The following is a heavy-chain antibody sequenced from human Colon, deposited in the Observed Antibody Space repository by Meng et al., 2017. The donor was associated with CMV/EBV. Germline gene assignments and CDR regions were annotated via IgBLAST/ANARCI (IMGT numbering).Heavy chain of an antibody. V-gene: IGHV1-2*02. CDR2: INPNMGGP. D-gene: IGHD5-24*01. J-gene: IGHJ4*02. CDR1: GYTFTGYK. Sequence: VSGKASGYTFTGYKIHWVRQAPGQGLEWMGWINPNMGGPTYAQKFKGRVTVTRDTSISTVYMELNSLTSDDTAVYYCARAGDDYFDLWGQGTLVTVSS. CDR3: ARAGDDYFDL.